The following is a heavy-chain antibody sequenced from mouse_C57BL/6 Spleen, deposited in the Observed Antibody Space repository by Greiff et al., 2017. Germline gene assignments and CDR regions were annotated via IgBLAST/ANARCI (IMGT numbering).Heavy chain of an antibody. CDR2: IYPRSGNT. Sequence: VQLQESGAELARPGASVKLSCKASGYTFTSYGISWVKQRTGQGLEWIGEIYPRSGNTYYNEKFKGKATLTADKSSSTAYMELRSLTSEDSAVYFCANYYYGSSSWFAYWGQGTLVTVSA. D-gene: IGHD1-1*01. V-gene: IGHV1-81*01. CDR3: ANYYYGSSSWFAY. CDR1: GYTFTSYG. J-gene: IGHJ3*01.